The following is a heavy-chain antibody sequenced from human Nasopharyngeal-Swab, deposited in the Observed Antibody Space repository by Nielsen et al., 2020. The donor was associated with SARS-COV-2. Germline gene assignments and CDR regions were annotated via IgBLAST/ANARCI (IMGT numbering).Heavy chain of an antibody. CDR3: TRGGYGDYGLYYFDY. D-gene: IGHD4-17*01. V-gene: IGHV3-49*04. Sequence: GESLKISCTASGFTFGDYAMSWVRQAPGKGLEWVGFIRSKAYGGTTEYAASVKGRFTISRDDSKSIAYLQMNSLKTEDTAVYYCTRGGYGDYGLYYFDYWGQETLVTVSS. CDR2: IRSKAYGGTT. J-gene: IGHJ4*02. CDR1: GFTFGDYA.